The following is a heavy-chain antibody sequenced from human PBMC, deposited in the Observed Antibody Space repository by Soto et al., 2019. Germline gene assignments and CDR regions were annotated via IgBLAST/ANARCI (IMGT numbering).Heavy chain of an antibody. CDR3: ARNWTGIDY. Sequence: TSETLSLTCTVSGGSISSCYWSWIRQPPGKGLEYIGYIHYSGSTNYKPSLRSRVTISVDTSKNQFSLKLSSVTAADTAVYYCARNWTGIDYWGQGTQVTVYS. J-gene: IGHJ4*02. D-gene: IGHD2-8*02. CDR2: IHYSGST. CDR1: GGSISSCY. V-gene: IGHV4-59*08.